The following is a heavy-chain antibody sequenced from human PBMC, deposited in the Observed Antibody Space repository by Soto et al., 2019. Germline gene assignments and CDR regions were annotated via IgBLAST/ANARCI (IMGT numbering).Heavy chain of an antibody. CDR1: GGTFSSYA. D-gene: IGHD4-17*01. J-gene: IGHJ5*02. CDR3: ARVLTMTTVVTHNWFDP. V-gene: IGHV1-69*13. Sequence: SVKVSCKASGGTFSSYAISWVRQAPGQGLEWMGGIIPIFGTANYAQKFQGRVTITADESTSTAYMELSSLRSEDTAVYYCARVLTMTTVVTHNWFDPWGQGTLVTVSS. CDR2: IIPIFGTA.